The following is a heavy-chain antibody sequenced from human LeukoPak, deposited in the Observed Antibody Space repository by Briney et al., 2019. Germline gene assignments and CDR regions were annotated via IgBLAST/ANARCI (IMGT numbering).Heavy chain of an antibody. CDR1: GGSISRYY. J-gene: IGHJ5*02. Sequence: SETLSLTCTVSGGSISRYYWSWIRQSPGKGLEGIGHIYYSGSTKYNPSLKSRVTISADTSKNQFSLKLNSVTAADTAVYYCARGAENQLLTWFDPWGQGTLVTVSS. CDR3: ARGAENQLLTWFDP. V-gene: IGHV4-59*01. D-gene: IGHD2-2*01. CDR2: IYYSGST.